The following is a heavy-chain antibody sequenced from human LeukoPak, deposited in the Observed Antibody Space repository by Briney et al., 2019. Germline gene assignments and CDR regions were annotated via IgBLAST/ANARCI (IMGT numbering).Heavy chain of an antibody. V-gene: IGHV4-34*01. CDR3: ARDAKEGYYYAY. CDR2: INHSGST. Sequence: PSETLSLTCAVYGGSFSGYYWSWIRQPPGKGLEWIGEINHSGSTNYNPSLKSRVTISVDTSKNQFSLKLSSVTAADTAVYYCARDAKEGYYYAYWGQGTLVTVSS. CDR1: GGSFSGYY. D-gene: IGHD3-10*01. J-gene: IGHJ4*02.